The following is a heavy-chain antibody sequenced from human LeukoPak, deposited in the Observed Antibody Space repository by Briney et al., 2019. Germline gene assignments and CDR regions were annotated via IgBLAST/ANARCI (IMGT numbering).Heavy chain of an antibody. V-gene: IGHV4-4*02. J-gene: IGHJ4*02. CDR3: ARSNRASYCGGDCYPYFDY. CDR1: GGSISSSNW. CDR2: IYHSGST. D-gene: IGHD2-21*02. Sequence: SETLSLTCAVSGGSISSSNWWSWVRQPPGKGLEWIGEIYHSGSTNYNPSLKSRVTISVDKSKNQFSLKLSSVTAADTAVYYCARSNRASYCGGDCYPYFDYWGQGTLVTVSS.